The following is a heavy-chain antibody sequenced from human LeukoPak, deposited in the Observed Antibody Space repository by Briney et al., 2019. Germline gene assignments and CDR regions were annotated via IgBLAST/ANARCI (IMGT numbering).Heavy chain of an antibody. CDR2: LRGNGDT. CDR3: AKDGNYYDSSDFDY. J-gene: IGHJ4*02. V-gene: IGHV3-23*01. D-gene: IGHD3-22*01. Sequence: GGSLTLSCAASGFTFSSYAMSWVREAPARGLEWVSSLRGNGDTFYADSVKGRFTISRDNSKNTLYLQMNSLRAEDTAVYYCAKDGNYYDSSDFDYWGQGTLVTVSS. CDR1: GFTFSSYA.